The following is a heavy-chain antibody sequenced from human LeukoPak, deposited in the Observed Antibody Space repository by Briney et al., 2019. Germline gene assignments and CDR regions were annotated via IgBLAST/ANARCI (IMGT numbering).Heavy chain of an antibody. CDR1: AFTFSGYS. J-gene: IGHJ4*02. D-gene: IGHD6-6*01. CDR3: AREYSSSSGKSFDY. V-gene: IGHV3-48*01. CDR2: ISPSATTI. Sequence: GGSLRLSCAASAFTFSGYSMNWVRQAPGKGLEWVSYISPSATTIYYADSVKGRFTISRDNAKNSLYLQMNSLRAEDTAVYYCAREYSSSSGKSFDYWGQGTLVTVSS.